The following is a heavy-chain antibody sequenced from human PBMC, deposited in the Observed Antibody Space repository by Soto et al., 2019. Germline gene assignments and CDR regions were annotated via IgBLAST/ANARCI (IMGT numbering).Heavy chain of an antibody. CDR3: VGGVSRDDSNWGSVFDL. J-gene: IGHJ4*02. CDR2: IYHSSAT. CDR1: PASDTNHIDY. D-gene: IGHD3-16*01. Sequence: PSGTLSLTCTVSPASDTNHIDYWIWLRKPPGKVLDWIGYIYHSSATIYNPSLESRVTFSLATSKNRYSLRLNSVTAADTAVYYCVGGVSRDDSNWGSVFDLWGQGPVVTVS. V-gene: IGHV4-61*01.